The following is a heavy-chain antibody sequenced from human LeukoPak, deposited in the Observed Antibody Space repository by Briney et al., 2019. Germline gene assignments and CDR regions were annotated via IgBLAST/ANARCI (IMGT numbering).Heavy chain of an antibody. J-gene: IGHJ4*02. CDR1: GFTFSHYA. V-gene: IGHV3-30*04. CDR2: ISYDGSNK. Sequence: PGGSLRLSCAASGFTFSHYAMHWVRQTPGKGLEWVAIISYDGSNKYYADSVKGRFTISRDKNTLYLQMNSLRPEDTALYYCAKNRSRALDSWGQGTLVTVSS. CDR3: AKNRSRALDS.